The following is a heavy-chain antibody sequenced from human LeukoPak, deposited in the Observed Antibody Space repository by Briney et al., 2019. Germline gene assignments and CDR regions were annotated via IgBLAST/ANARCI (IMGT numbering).Heavy chain of an antibody. Sequence: GGSLRLSCAASGFTFSIYVMGWVRQAPGKGLEWVSAISGSGGSTYYADSVKGRFTISRDNSKSTLYLQMNSLRAEDTAVYYCAKNLDGVSSSGPVRYFDLWGRGTLVTVSS. J-gene: IGHJ2*01. CDR1: GFTFSIYV. CDR2: ISGSGGST. CDR3: AKNLDGVSSSGPVRYFDL. V-gene: IGHV3-23*01. D-gene: IGHD6-13*01.